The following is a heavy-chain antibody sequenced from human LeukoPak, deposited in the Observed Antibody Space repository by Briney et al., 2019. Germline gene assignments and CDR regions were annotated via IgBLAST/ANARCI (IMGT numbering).Heavy chain of an antibody. V-gene: IGHV3-23*01. J-gene: IGHJ3*02. D-gene: IGHD3-10*01. CDR1: GFTFSSYA. Sequence: PGGSLRLSCVASGFTFSSYAMSWVRQAPGKGLEWVSGMSGSGGSTYYADSVKGRFTISRDNFKNTLCLQMNSLRAEDTAVYYCAAAPAPPFTDPRGRAFDIWGLGTMVTVSS. CDR3: AAAPAPPFTDPRGRAFDI. CDR2: MSGSGGST.